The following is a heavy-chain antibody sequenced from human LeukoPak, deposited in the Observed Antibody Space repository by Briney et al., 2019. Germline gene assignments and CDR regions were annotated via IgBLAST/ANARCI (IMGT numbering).Heavy chain of an antibody. CDR1: GYTFTGYD. CDR3: ARAPSYCTSGSCYYYYGLDV. D-gene: IGHD2-15*01. Sequence: ASVKVSCKASGYTFTGYDINWVRQATGHGLEWMGWMNPNSGNTGYTQKFQGRVTMTTNTSISTAYMELSSLRSEDTAVYYCARAPSYCTSGSCYYYYGLDVWGQGTTVTVSS. CDR2: MNPNSGNT. V-gene: IGHV1-8*01. J-gene: IGHJ6*02.